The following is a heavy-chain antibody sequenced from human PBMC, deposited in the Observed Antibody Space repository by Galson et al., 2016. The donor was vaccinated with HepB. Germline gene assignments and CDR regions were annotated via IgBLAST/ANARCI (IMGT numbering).Heavy chain of an antibody. CDR3: AREGAFTYYDILTGYSPPDAFDV. V-gene: IGHV3-23*01. J-gene: IGHJ3*01. CDR1: GFTFSSFA. Sequence: SLRLSCAASGFTFSSFAINWVRQAPGKGLEWVSGISGSGGTTYHADSVKGRFTISRDNSKNTLYLQMSSLRAEDTAVYYCAREGAFTYYDILTGYSPPDAFDVWGQGTMVTVSS. CDR2: ISGSGGTT. D-gene: IGHD3-9*01.